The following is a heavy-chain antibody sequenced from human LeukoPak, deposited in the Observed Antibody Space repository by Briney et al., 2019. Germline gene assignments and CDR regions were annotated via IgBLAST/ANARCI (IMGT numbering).Heavy chain of an antibody. V-gene: IGHV3-33*01. CDR1: GFTFNNYG. Sequence: GGSLRLSCAAPGFTFNNYGMQWVRQAPGKGLEWVAVIWYDGSNKYYADSVKGRFTISRDNSKNTLYLQMNSLRAEDTAVYYCARVYCSSTSCHEPFDYWGQGTLVTVSS. J-gene: IGHJ4*02. CDR3: ARVYCSSTSCHEPFDY. D-gene: IGHD2-2*01. CDR2: IWYDGSNK.